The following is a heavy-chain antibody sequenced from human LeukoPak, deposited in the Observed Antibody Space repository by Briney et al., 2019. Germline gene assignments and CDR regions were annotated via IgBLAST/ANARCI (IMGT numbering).Heavy chain of an antibody. D-gene: IGHD4-17*01. Sequence: SETLSLTCTVSGGSISSYYWSWIRQPAGKGLEWIGRIYTSGSTNYNPSLKSRVTMSVDTSKNQFSLKLDSVTAADTAVYYCARKNDYGDYVDYWGQGTLVTVSS. CDR3: ARKNDYGDYVDY. CDR2: IYTSGST. V-gene: IGHV4-4*07. CDR1: GGSISSYY. J-gene: IGHJ4*02.